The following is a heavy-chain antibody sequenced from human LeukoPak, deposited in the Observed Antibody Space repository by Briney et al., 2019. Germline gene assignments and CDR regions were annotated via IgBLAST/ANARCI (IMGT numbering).Heavy chain of an antibody. CDR2: INHSGST. Sequence: SETLSLTCAVYGGSFSGYYWSWIRQPPGKGLEWIGEINHSGSTNYNPSLKSRVTISVDTSKNQFSLKLSSVTAADTAVYYCARFNTASQYYFDYWGQGTLVTVSS. CDR1: GGSFSGYY. J-gene: IGHJ4*02. CDR3: ARFNTASQYYFDY. D-gene: IGHD5-18*01. V-gene: IGHV4-34*01.